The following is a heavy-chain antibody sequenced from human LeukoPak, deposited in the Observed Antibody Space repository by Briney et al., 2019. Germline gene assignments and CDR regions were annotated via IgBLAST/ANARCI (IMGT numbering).Heavy chain of an antibody. CDR3: AKALGYCSGGSCYSRRQNYYYGMDV. D-gene: IGHD2-15*01. J-gene: IGHJ6*02. Sequence: GGSLRLSCAASGFTFSSYSMNWVRQAPGKGLEWVSAISGSGGSTYYADSVKGRFTISRDNSKNTLYLQMNSLRAEDTAVYYCAKALGYCSGGSCYSRRQNYYYGMDVWGQGTTVTVSS. V-gene: IGHV3-23*01. CDR2: ISGSGGST. CDR1: GFTFSSYS.